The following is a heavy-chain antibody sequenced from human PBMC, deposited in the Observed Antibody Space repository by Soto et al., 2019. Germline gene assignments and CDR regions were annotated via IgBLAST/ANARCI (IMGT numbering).Heavy chain of an antibody. CDR2: INPSDGNR. V-gene: IGHV1-18*01. D-gene: IGHD3-22*01. CDR3: ARDRLRGYDSSGFYS. Sequence: GASVKVSWKASGGTFSSYAISWVRQAPGQGLEWMGWINPSDGNRNFAQKFEDRVTMTTATSTNTVFLELRSLKSDDTAIYYCARDRLRGYDSSGFYSWGQGTMVTVSS. CDR1: GGTFSSYA. J-gene: IGHJ4*02.